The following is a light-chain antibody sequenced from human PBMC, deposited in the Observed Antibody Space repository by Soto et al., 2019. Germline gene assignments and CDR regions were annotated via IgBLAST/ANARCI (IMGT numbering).Light chain of an antibody. CDR1: QSVSSN. J-gene: IGKJ1*01. V-gene: IGKV3-15*01. Sequence: EIVMTQSPATLSVSPGERATLSCRASQSVSSNLAWYQQKPGQAPRLLIYGASTRATGIPARFSGSGSGTEFTLTISSLQSEDVAFYYCQQYNNGWTFGQGTKVEIK. CDR3: QQYNNGWT. CDR2: GAS.